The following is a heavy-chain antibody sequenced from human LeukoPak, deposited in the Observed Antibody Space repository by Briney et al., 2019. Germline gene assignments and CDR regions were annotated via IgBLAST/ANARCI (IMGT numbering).Heavy chain of an antibody. CDR1: GYTFTGYY. Sequence: ASVKVSCKASGYTFTGYYMHWVRQAPGQGLELMGWINPNSGGTNYAQNFQGRVTMTRDTSISTAYMELSRLRSDDTAVYYCARAAYYYGSGSYYYFDYWGQGTLVTVSS. D-gene: IGHD3-10*01. J-gene: IGHJ4*02. V-gene: IGHV1-2*02. CDR2: INPNSGGT. CDR3: ARAAYYYGSGSYYYFDY.